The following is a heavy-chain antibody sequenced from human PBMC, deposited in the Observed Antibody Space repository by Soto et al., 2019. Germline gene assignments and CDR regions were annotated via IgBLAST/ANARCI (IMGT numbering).Heavy chain of an antibody. CDR3: ARDRPPYDSSGYPDY. CDR1: GYSISSGYY. V-gene: IGHV4-38-2*02. Sequence: SETLSLTCTVSGYSISSGYYWGWIRQPPGKGLEWIGSIYHSGSTYYNPSLKSRVTISVDTSKNQFSLKLSSVTAADTAVYYCARDRPPYDSSGYPDYWGQGTLVTVSS. CDR2: IYHSGST. D-gene: IGHD3-22*01. J-gene: IGHJ4*02.